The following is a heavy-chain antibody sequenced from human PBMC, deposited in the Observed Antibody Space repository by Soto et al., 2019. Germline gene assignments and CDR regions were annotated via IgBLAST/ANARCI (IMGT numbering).Heavy chain of an antibody. CDR3: AKDLRPLSGSYYDY. Sequence: VQLVESGGGLVQPGRSLRLSCAASGFTFDDYAMHWVRQAPGKGLEWVSGISWNSGSIGYADSVKGRFTISRDNAKNSLYLQMNSLRAEDTALYYCAKDLRPLSGSYYDYWGQGTLVTVSS. J-gene: IGHJ4*02. CDR2: ISWNSGSI. V-gene: IGHV3-9*01. CDR1: GFTFDDYA. D-gene: IGHD1-26*01.